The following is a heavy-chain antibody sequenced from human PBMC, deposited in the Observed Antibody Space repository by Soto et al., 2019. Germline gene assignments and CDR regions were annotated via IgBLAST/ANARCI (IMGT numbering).Heavy chain of an antibody. Sequence: QVQLQESGPGLVKPSQTLSLTCTVSGGSISSGGYYWSWIRQHPGKGLEWIGYNYYSGSTYYNPSLKRRVTISVDTSKNQFSLKLSSVTAADAAVYYCAGIYSGSPGGTLRYWGQGTLVTVSS. CDR1: GGSISSGGYY. CDR2: NYYSGST. CDR3: AGIYSGSPGGTLRY. J-gene: IGHJ4*02. D-gene: IGHD1-26*01. V-gene: IGHV4-31*03.